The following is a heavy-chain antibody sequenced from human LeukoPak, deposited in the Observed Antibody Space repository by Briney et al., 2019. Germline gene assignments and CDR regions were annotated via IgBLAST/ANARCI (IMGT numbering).Heavy chain of an antibody. J-gene: IGHJ6*02. CDR1: GGSISSYY. V-gene: IGHV4-59*08. CDR2: IYYSGST. Sequence: SETLSLTCTVSGGSISSYYWSWIRQPPGKGLEWIGYIYYSGSTNYNPSLKSRVTISVDTSKNQFSLKLSPVTAADTAVYYCARLQKNYYYYYGMDVWGQGTTVTVSS. CDR3: ARLQKNYYYYYGMDV. D-gene: IGHD4-4*01.